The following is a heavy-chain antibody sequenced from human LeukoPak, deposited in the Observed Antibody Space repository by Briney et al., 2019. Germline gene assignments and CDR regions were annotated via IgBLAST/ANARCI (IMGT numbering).Heavy chain of an antibody. Sequence: GGSLRLSCAASGFTFSSYSMNWVRQAPGKGLEWVSYISSSSSYIYYADSVKGRFTISRDNAKNSLYLQMNSLRAEDTAVYYCARDALVVGATTGYYYYGMDVWGQGTTVTVSS. V-gene: IGHV3-21*05. J-gene: IGHJ6*02. CDR1: GFTFSSYS. CDR3: ARDALVVGATTGYYYYGMDV. D-gene: IGHD1-26*01. CDR2: ISSSSSYI.